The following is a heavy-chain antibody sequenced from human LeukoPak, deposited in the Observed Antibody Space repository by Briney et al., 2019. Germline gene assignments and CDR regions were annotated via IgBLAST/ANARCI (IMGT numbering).Heavy chain of an antibody. CDR2: INSEGSST. Sequence: LPGGSLRLSCAASGFTFSRYSMNWVRQAPGKGLVWVSRINSEGSSTNYVDSVKGRFTISRDNAKNTLSLQMNSLRAEDTAVYYCAGGGVYSSSPFDYWGQGTLVTVSS. V-gene: IGHV3-74*01. CDR3: AGGGVYSSSPFDY. J-gene: IGHJ4*02. CDR1: GFTFSRYS. D-gene: IGHD6-6*01.